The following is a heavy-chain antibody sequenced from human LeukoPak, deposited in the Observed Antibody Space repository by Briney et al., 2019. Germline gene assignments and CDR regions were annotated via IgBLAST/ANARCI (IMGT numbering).Heavy chain of an antibody. CDR1: GYAFTGDY. J-gene: IGHJ3*02. CDR3: ARDQGAVLLWFGESYDAFDI. Sequence: ASVKVSCKASGYAFTGDYMHWVRQAPGQGLEWMGWINPNSGGTNYAQKFQGRVTMTRDTSISTAYMELSRLRSDDMVVYYCARDQGAVLLWFGESYDAFDIWGQGTMVTVSS. V-gene: IGHV1-2*02. D-gene: IGHD3-10*01. CDR2: INPNSGGT.